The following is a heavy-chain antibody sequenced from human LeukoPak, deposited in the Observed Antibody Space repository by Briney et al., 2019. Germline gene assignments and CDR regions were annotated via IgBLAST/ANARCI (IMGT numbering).Heavy chain of an antibody. J-gene: IGHJ6*03. CDR3: ARGRQEISMIIVVMTAVSYYLDA. D-gene: IGHD3-22*01. V-gene: IGHV4-34*01. CDR2: INPGGST. Sequence: SETLSLTCAVYGESFSGYYWTWIRQSPGKGPKWIGEINPGGSTYFNPSLKSRLTISRDTSKNQFSLRLRSVTAADTGIYYCARGRQEISMIIVVMTAVSYYLDAWGKGTTVTVS. CDR1: GESFSGYY.